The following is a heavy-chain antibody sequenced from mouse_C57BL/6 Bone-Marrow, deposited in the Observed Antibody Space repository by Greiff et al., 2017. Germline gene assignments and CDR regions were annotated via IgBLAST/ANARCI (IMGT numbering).Heavy chain of an antibody. V-gene: IGHV14-4*01. CDR2: IDPENGDT. CDR1: GFNIKDDY. Sequence: EVQLQQSGAELVRPGASLKLSCAASGFNIKDDYMHWVKQRPEQGLEWIGWIDPENGDTEYASKFQGKATITADTSSNTAYLQLSSLTSEDTAVYYCTTGVSNPAWFAYWGQGTLVTVSA. J-gene: IGHJ3*01. D-gene: IGHD2-5*01. CDR3: TTGVSNPAWFAY.